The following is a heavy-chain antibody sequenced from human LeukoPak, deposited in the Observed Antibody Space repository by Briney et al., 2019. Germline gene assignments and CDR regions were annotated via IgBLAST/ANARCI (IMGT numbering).Heavy chain of an antibody. CDR2: IYPGDSDT. V-gene: IGHV5-51*01. J-gene: IGHJ4*02. D-gene: IGHD4-17*01. Sequence: KPGESLKISCKGSGYSFTSYWIGWVRPMPGKGLGWMGIIYPGDSDTRYSPSFQGQVTISADKSISTAFLQWSSLKASDTAMYFCARHDYGDYVHFDYWGQGTLVTVSS. CDR3: ARHDYGDYVHFDY. CDR1: GYSFTSYW.